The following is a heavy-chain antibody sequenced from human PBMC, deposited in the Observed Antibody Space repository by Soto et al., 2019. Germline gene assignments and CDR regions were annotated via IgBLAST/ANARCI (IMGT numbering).Heavy chain of an antibody. CDR1: GYTLTELS. CDR3: ASMITFGGVIVNSYDY. V-gene: IGHV1-24*01. D-gene: IGHD3-16*02. CDR2: FDPEDGET. Sequence: ASVKVSCKVSGYTLTELSMHWVRQAPGKGLEWMGGFDPEDGETIYAQKFQGRVTMTEDTSTDTAYMELSSLRSEDTAVYYCASMITFGGVIVNSYDYWGQGTLVTVSS. J-gene: IGHJ4*02.